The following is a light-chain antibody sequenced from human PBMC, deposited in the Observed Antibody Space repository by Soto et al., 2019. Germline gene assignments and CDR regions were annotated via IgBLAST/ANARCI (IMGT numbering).Light chain of an antibody. CDR3: QHYSTLPIT. Sequence: DIQMTQSPSTLPASVGDRVTITCRASQSISNWLAWYQQKPGTAPKVLIYHASNLETGVPSRFSGSGSGTHFTFTIDSLQPEDFTTYYCQHYSTLPITFGQGTRLEIK. V-gene: IGKV1-5*01. J-gene: IGKJ5*01. CDR1: QSISNW. CDR2: HAS.